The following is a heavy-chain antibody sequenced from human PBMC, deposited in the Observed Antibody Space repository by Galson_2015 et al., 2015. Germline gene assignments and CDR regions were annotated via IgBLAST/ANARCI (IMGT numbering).Heavy chain of an antibody. V-gene: IGHV6-1*01. CDR1: GDSVSSTSAA. J-gene: IGHJ4*02. D-gene: IGHD2-8*02. CDR3: AKDRTGAFDY. CDR2: TYYRSTWFH. Sequence: CAISGDSVSSTSAAWNWIRQSPSRGLGWLGRTYYRSTWFHDYAVSVKSRITINPDTSENQFSLQLNSLTPEDTAVYYCAKDRTGAFDYWGQGTLVTVSS.